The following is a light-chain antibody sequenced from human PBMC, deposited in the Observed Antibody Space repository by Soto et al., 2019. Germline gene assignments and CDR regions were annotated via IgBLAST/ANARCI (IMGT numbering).Light chain of an antibody. CDR3: CSYAGSYSPPYV. J-gene: IGLJ1*01. Sequence: QSVLTQPRSVSGSPGQSVTISCTGTSSDVGGYNYVSWYQQHPGKPPKLMIYDVSKRPSGVPDRFSGSKSGNTASLTISGLQDEDEADYYCCSYAGSYSPPYVFGTGTKLTVL. CDR1: SSDVGGYNY. CDR2: DVS. V-gene: IGLV2-11*01.